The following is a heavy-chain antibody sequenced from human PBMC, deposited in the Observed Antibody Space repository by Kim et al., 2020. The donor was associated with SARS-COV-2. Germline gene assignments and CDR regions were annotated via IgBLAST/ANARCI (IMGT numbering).Heavy chain of an antibody. J-gene: IGHJ4*02. Sequence: SRVTISVDTSKNQFSLKLSSVTAADTAVYYCARAFPGRYCSSTSCSYFDYWGQGTLVTVSS. D-gene: IGHD2-2*01. CDR3: ARAFPGRYCSSTSCSYFDY. V-gene: IGHV4-31*02.